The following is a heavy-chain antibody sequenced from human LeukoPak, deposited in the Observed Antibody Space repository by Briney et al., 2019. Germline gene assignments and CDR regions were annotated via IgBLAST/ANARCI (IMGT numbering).Heavy chain of an antibody. CDR2: IYYSGST. Sequence: PSETLSLTCTVSGGSISSSSYYWGWIRQPPGKGLEWIGSIYYSGSTYYNPSLKSRVTISVDTSKNQFSLKLSSVTAAATAVYYCARHTEQQLPYFDYWGQGTLVTVSS. V-gene: IGHV4-39*01. CDR3: ARHTEQQLPYFDY. D-gene: IGHD6-13*01. J-gene: IGHJ4*02. CDR1: GGSISSSSYY.